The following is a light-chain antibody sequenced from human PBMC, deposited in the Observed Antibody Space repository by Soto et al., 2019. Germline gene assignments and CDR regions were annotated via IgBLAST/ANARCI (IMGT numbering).Light chain of an antibody. V-gene: IGKV1-39*01. CDR3: QQIFSLPQT. CDR2: AAS. Sequence: DIQMTQSPSSLSASVGDRVTVTCRASQSISTYLNWYQQKPGKAPKVLISAASGLQSGVPSRFSGNGSGTDFTLTISSLQPEDFATYYCQQIFSLPQTFGQGTKVDIK. J-gene: IGKJ1*01. CDR1: QSISTY.